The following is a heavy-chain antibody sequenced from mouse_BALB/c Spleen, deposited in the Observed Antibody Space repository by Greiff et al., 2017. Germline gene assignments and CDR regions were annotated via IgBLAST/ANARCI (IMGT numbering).Heavy chain of an antibody. D-gene: IGHD4-1*01. J-gene: IGHJ2*01. CDR1: GYTFTSYY. CDR3: ARWEANWDLDY. CDR2: IYPRDGST. Sequence: QVQLQQSGTVLARPGASVKISCKASGYTFTSYYIHWVKQRPGQGLEWIGYIYPRDGSTNYNEKFKGKATLTADTSSSTAYMQLSSLTSEDSAVYFCARWEANWDLDYWGQGTTLTVSS. V-gene: IGHV1S12*01.